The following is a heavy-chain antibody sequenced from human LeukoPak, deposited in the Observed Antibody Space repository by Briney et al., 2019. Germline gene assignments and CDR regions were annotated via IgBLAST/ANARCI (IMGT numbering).Heavy chain of an antibody. V-gene: IGHV3-23*01. J-gene: IGHJ4*02. D-gene: IGHD3-3*02. Sequence: PGGSLRLSCAASGFTFSSYAMSWVRQAPGKGLEWVSAISGSGGSTYYADSVKGRFAISRDDSKNTLYLQMNSLRAEDTAVYYCAKLAIYGVVTYYFDYWGQGTLVTVSS. CDR3: AKLAIYGVVTYYFDY. CDR1: GFTFSSYA. CDR2: ISGSGGST.